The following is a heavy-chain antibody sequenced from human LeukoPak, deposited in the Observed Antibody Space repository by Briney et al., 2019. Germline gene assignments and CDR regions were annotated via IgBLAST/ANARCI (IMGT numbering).Heavy chain of an antibody. D-gene: IGHD3-10*01. V-gene: IGHV3-9*01. CDR3: AKGPMVRGVPYHFDY. J-gene: IGHJ4*02. Sequence: PGRSLRLSCAASGFTFDDYAVHWVRQAPGKGLEWVSGISWNSGSIGYADSVKGRFTISRDNAKNSLYLQMNSLRAEDTALYYCAKGPMVRGVPYHFDYWGQGTLVTVSS. CDR2: ISWNSGSI. CDR1: GFTFDDYA.